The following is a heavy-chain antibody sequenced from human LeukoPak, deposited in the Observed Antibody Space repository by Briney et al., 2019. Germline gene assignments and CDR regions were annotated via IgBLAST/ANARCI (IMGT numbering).Heavy chain of an antibody. D-gene: IGHD2-15*01. Sequence: GGSLRLSCAASGFTFSSYAMHWVRQAPGKGLEWVSAISGSGGSTYYADSVKGRFTISRDNSKNTLYLQMNSLRAEDTAVYYCAKEGYCSGGSCYSPRPTDYWGQGTLVTVSS. CDR2: ISGSGGST. CDR3: AKEGYCSGGSCYSPRPTDY. V-gene: IGHV3-23*01. J-gene: IGHJ4*02. CDR1: GFTFSSYA.